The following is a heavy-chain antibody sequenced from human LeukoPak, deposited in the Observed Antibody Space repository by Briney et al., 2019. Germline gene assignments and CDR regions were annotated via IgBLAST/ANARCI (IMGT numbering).Heavy chain of an antibody. V-gene: IGHV4-31*03. D-gene: IGHD6-13*01. CDR2: IYFSGST. CDR1: GGSFSSGGYY. CDR3: ARDTGYSFDY. J-gene: IGHJ4*02. Sequence: SETLSLTCTVSGGSFSSGGYYWSWIRQHPGKGLEWFGFIYFSGSTYYNPSLKSRVTISIDTSKNQLSLKLSSVTAADTAVYYCARDTGYSFDYWGQGTLVTVSS.